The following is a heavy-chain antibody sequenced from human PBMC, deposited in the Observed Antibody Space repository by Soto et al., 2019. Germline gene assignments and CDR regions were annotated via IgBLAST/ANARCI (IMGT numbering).Heavy chain of an antibody. Sequence: KPSETLSLTCTVSGGSISSYYWSWIRQPPGKGLEWIGYIYYSGSTNCNPSLKSRVTISVDTSKNQFSLKLSSVTAADTAVYYCARDREDAFDIWGQGTMVTVSS. V-gene: IGHV4-59*01. CDR1: GGSISSYY. CDR2: IYYSGST. J-gene: IGHJ3*02. CDR3: ARDREDAFDI.